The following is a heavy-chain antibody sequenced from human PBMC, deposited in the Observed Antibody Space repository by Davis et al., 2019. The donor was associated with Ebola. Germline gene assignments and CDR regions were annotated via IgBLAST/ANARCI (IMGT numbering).Heavy chain of an antibody. V-gene: IGHV4-30-4*01. J-gene: IGHJ5*02. D-gene: IGHD3-22*01. Sequence: PSETLSLTCTVSGVSISSGDYYWSWIRQSPGTGLEWLRYVHHTGITYYNPSLKSRLSISVDTSNNHFSLSLTSVTAADTAVYFCARDSFYTDNSGYAVAYNWFDPWGQGTQVTVSS. CDR1: GVSISSGDYY. CDR2: VHHTGIT. CDR3: ARDSFYTDNSGYAVAYNWFDP.